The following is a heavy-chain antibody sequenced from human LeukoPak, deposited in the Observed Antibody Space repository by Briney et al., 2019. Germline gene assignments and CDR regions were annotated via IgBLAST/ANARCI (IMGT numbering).Heavy chain of an antibody. CDR1: GFTFSDYS. CDR3: ARSRGPPTYFDY. CDR2: MSTSLNYI. D-gene: IGHD6-25*01. V-gene: IGHV3-21*01. J-gene: IGHJ4*02. Sequence: GGSLRLSCAASGFTFSDYSMNWLRQAPGKGLEWVSSMSTSLNYIYYADSVKGRFTISRDYAKNLLYLQMNSLRAEDTAVYYCARSRGPPTYFDYWGQGTLVTVSS.